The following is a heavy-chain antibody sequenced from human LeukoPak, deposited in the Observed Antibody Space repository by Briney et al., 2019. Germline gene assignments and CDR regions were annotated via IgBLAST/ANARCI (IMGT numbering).Heavy chain of an antibody. CDR3: ARGGTVTRNYYYGMDV. CDR1: GFTFSTYW. Sequence: PGGSLRLSCAASGFTFSTYWMHWVRQAPGRGLVWVSRIKSDASTTSYADSVKGRFTISRDNAKNTLYLQMNSLRAEDTAVYYCARGGTVTRNYYYGMDVWGQGTTVTVSS. CDR2: IKSDASTT. V-gene: IGHV3-74*01. D-gene: IGHD4-17*01. J-gene: IGHJ6*02.